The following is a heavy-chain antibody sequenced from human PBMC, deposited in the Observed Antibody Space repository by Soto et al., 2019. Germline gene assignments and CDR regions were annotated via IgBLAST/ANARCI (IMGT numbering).Heavy chain of an antibody. D-gene: IGHD6-13*01. J-gene: IGHJ5*02. CDR2: ISGSGGST. V-gene: IGHV3-23*01. CDR3: AKDKHSSSWANWFDP. Sequence: PGGSLRLCCAASGFTFSSYAMSWVRQAPWKGLEWVSAISGSGGSTYYADSVRGRFTISRDNSKNTLYLQMNSLRAEDTAVYYCAKDKHSSSWANWFDPWGQGTLVTVSS. CDR1: GFTFSSYA.